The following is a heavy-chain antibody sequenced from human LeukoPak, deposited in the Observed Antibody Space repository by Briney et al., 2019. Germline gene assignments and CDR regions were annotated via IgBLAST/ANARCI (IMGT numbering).Heavy chain of an antibody. CDR2: IYYSGST. CDR1: GGSISSYY. V-gene: IGHV4-59*01. Sequence: SETLSLTCTVSGGSISSYYWSWIRQPPGKGLEWIGYIYYSGSTNYNPSLKSRVTISVDTSKNQFSLKLSSVTAADTAVYYCARSTGAYRRGFNDGYYYGSGSYLNWFDPWGQGTLVTVSS. CDR3: ARSTGAYRRGFNDGYYYGSGSYLNWFDP. J-gene: IGHJ5*02. D-gene: IGHD3-10*01.